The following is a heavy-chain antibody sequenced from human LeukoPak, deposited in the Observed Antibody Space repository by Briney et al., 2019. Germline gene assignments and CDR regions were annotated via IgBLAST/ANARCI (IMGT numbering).Heavy chain of an antibody. D-gene: IGHD1-1*01. V-gene: IGHV1-18*01. CDR3: ARAGNWSDNVYSYYYYMDV. Sequence: GASVKVSCKASGYTFNNYGISWVRQAPGQGLEWMGWISTYHGDTNYAQKLQGRVTMTTDTSTSTAYMELRSLRSDDTAVYYCARAGNWSDNVYSYYYYMDVWGKGTTVTVSS. CDR2: ISTYHGDT. J-gene: IGHJ6*03. CDR1: GYTFNNYG.